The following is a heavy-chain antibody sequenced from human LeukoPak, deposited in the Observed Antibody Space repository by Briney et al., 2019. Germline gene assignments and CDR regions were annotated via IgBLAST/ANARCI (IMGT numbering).Heavy chain of an antibody. J-gene: IGHJ6*02. CDR2: ILYDGNNK. CDR1: DFSFSNYG. Sequence: PGRSLRLSCAASDFSFSNYGMHWVRQAPGKGLEWVAVILYDGNNKHYAESVKGRFTISRDNPNNMLYLQMNSLRPEDTAVYYCAKDRLFGSGLNGPHYYYGMDVWGQGTTVTVSS. V-gene: IGHV3-30*18. CDR3: AKDRLFGSGLNGPHYYYGMDV. D-gene: IGHD1-26*01.